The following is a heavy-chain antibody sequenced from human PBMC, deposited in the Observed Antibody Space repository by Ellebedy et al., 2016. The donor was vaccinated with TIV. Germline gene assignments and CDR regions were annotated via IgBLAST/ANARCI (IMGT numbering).Heavy chain of an antibody. V-gene: IGHV4-34*01. J-gene: IGHJ4*02. D-gene: IGHD6-19*01. CDR3: ASSGIAVGGTVDY. CDR1: GGSFSGYY. CDR2: INHSGST. Sequence: SETLSLXCAVYGGSFSGYYWSWIRQPPGKGLEWIGEINHSGSTNYNPSLKSRVTISVDTSKNQFSLKLSSVNAADTAVYYCASSGIAVGGTVDYWGQGTLVTVSS.